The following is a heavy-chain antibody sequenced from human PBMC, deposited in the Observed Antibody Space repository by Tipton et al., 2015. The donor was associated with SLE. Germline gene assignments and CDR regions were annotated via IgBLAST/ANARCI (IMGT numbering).Heavy chain of an antibody. CDR2: IYTSGST. V-gene: IGHV4-61*02. Sequence: TLSLTCTVSGGSITSGSHYWSWIRQPAGKGLEWIGRIYTSGSTNYNPSLKSRVTMSIDTSKNQFSLRLSSVTAADTAVYYCARDPPLTGSYYYYMDVWGQGTTVTVSS. J-gene: IGHJ6*03. CDR3: ARDPPLTGSYYYYMDV. CDR1: GGSITSGSHY. D-gene: IGHD1-20*01.